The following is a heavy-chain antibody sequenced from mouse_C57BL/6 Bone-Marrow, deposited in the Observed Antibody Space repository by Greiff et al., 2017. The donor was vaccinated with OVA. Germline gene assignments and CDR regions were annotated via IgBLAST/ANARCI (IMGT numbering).Heavy chain of an antibody. V-gene: IGHV7-3*01. Sequence: EVKLVESGGGLVQPGGSLSLSCAASGFTFPDYYMSWVRQPPGKALEWLGFIRNKANGYTTEYSASVKGRFTISRDNSQSILDLQMNALRAEDSATYYCARYRGLLPMDYWGQGTSVTVSS. CDR1: GFTFPDYY. D-gene: IGHD2-10*01. J-gene: IGHJ4*01. CDR2: IRNKANGYTT. CDR3: ARYRGLLPMDY.